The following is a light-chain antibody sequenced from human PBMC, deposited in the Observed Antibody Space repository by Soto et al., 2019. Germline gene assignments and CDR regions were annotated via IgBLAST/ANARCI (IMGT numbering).Light chain of an antibody. CDR1: SGHSSYT. V-gene: IGLV4-69*01. Sequence: QLVLTQSPSASASLGASVKLTCTLSSGHSSYTIAWHQQQPEKGPRYLMTLNSDGSHCKGDGIPDRFSGSSSGAERYLSISSLQSEDEADYYCQTWGTGIEVFGGGTKLTVL. J-gene: IGLJ3*02. CDR3: QTWGTGIEV. CDR2: LNSDGSH.